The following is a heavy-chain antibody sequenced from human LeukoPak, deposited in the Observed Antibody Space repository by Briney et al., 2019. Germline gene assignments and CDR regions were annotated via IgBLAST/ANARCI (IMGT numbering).Heavy chain of an antibody. D-gene: IGHD6-13*01. CDR2: ISYDGSNK. Sequence: PGRSLRLSCAASGFTFSSYGMHWVRQAPGKGLEWVAVISYDGSNKYYADSVKGRFTISRDNSKNTLYLQMNSLRAEDTAVYYCARDPNPKLSSSWYWDYWGQGTLVTVSS. V-gene: IGHV3-30*03. CDR1: GFTFSSYG. J-gene: IGHJ4*02. CDR3: ARDPNPKLSSSWYWDY.